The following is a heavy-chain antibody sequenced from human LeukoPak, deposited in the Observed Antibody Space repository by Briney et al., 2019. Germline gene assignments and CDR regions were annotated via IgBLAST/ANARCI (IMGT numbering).Heavy chain of an antibody. CDR3: ARDGEAYSGSYYGIDY. Sequence: GGSLRLSCAASGFTFSSYSMKWVRQAPGKGLEWVSSISSSSHIYYADSVKGRFTISRDNAKNSLYLQMNSLRAEDTAVYYCARDGEAYSGSYYGIDYWGQGTLVTVSS. D-gene: IGHD1-26*01. CDR1: GFTFSSYS. CDR2: ISSSSHI. J-gene: IGHJ4*02. V-gene: IGHV3-21*01.